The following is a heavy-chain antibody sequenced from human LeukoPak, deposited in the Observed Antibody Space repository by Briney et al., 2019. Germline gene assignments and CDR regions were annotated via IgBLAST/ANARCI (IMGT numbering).Heavy chain of an antibody. D-gene: IGHD3-22*01. CDR3: ARGPGVYDSSGYYPDADYYYYYMDV. CDR1: GGSFSGYY. V-gene: IGHV4-34*01. Sequence: SETLSLTCAVYGGSFSGYYWSWIRQPPGKGLEWIGEINHSGSTKYNPSLKSRVTISVDTSKNQFSLKLSSVTAADTAVYYCARGPGVYDSSGYYPDADYYYYYMDVWGKGTTVTISS. J-gene: IGHJ6*03. CDR2: INHSGST.